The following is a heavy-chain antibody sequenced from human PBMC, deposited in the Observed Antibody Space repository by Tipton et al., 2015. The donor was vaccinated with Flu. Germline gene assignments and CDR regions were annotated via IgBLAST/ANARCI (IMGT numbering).Heavy chain of an antibody. CDR3: ARRDYSNYVSDPKSWFDP. J-gene: IGHJ5*02. CDR2: INHSGTT. D-gene: IGHD4-11*01. Sequence: TLSLTCAVYGGSFSGHYWSWIRQPPGKGLEWIGEINHSGTTNNNPSLKSRVTMSVDTSKNQFSLRLNSVTAADTAVYYCARRDYSNYVSDPKSWFDPWGQGTLVTVSS. CDR1: GGSFSGHY. V-gene: IGHV4-34*01.